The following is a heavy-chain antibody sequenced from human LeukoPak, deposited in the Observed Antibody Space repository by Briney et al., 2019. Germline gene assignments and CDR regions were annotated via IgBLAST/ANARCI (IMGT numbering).Heavy chain of an antibody. CDR2: IIPILGIA. Sequence: ASVTVPCKASGGTFSSYTISWVRQAPGQGNAWMGRIIPILGIANYAQKFQGRVTITADKSTSTAYMELSSLRSENTAVYYCAKEAGQVYVVVEDGMDVWGQGTTVTVSS. CDR3: AKEAGQVYVVVEDGMDV. J-gene: IGHJ6*02. D-gene: IGHD2-15*01. V-gene: IGHV1-69*04. CDR1: GGTFSSYT.